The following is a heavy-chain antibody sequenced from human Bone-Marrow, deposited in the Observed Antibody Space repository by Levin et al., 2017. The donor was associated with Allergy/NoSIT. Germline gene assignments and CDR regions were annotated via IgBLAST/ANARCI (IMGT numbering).Heavy chain of an antibody. V-gene: IGHV1-2*02. J-gene: IGHJ5*02. D-gene: IGHD1-7*01. CDR1: GYTFTGYY. Sequence: GESLKISCKASGYTFTGYYMHWVRQAPGQGLEWMGWINPNSGGTNYAQKFQGRVTMTRDTSISTAYMELSRLRSDDTAVYYCARLITGTLSWFDPWGQGTLVTVSS. CDR2: INPNSGGT. CDR3: ARLITGTLSWFDP.